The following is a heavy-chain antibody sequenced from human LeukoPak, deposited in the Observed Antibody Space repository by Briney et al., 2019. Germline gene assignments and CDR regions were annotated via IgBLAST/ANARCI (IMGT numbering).Heavy chain of an antibody. D-gene: IGHD3-22*01. V-gene: IGHV1-2*02. Sequence: ASVKVSCKASGYTFTGYYMYWVRQAPGQGLEWMGWINPNSGGTNYAQKFQGRVTMTRDTSISTAYMELSRLRSDDTAVYYCARVYYDSSGYDYWGQGTLVTVSS. J-gene: IGHJ4*02. CDR2: INPNSGGT. CDR3: ARVYYDSSGYDY. CDR1: GYTFTGYY.